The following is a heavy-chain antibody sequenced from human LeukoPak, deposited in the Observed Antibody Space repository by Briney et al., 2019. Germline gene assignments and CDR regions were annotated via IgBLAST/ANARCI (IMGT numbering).Heavy chain of an antibody. Sequence: ASVKVSCKASGYTFTSYDINWVRQATGQGLEWMGWKNPNSGNTGYAQKFQGRVTMTRNTSISTAYMELSRLRSEDTAVYYCARAYYDILTHDYWGQGTLVTVYS. V-gene: IGHV1-8*01. D-gene: IGHD3-9*01. CDR3: ARAYYDILTHDY. J-gene: IGHJ4*02. CDR2: KNPNSGNT. CDR1: GYTFTSYD.